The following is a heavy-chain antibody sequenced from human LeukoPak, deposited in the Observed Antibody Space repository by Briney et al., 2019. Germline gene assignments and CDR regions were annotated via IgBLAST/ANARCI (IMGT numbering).Heavy chain of an antibody. CDR2: IYYSGST. V-gene: IGHV4-39*07. CDR3: ASSRYSYADY. CDR1: GGSISSSSYY. Sequence: SETLSLTCTVSGGSISSSSYYWRWIRQPPWKGLEWIGSIYYSGSTCYSPALKSGVTISLDTSKNHFSLKLSYVTAADQAVYYCASSRYSYADYWGQGTLVTVSS. J-gene: IGHJ4*02. D-gene: IGHD5-18*01.